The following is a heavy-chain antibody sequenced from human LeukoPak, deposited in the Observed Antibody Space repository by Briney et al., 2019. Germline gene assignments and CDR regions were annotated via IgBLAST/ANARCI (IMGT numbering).Heavy chain of an antibody. CDR2: TYYRTKWYS. Sequence: SQTLSLTCVISGDSVSRTNAAWNWIRQSPSRGLEWLGRTYYRTKWYSDSAVSVKSRIIINADTSKNQFSLQLNSVTPEDTAVYYCGRGGGGMTVASFDQWGQGTPVTVSS. J-gene: IGHJ4*02. CDR3: GRGGGGMTVASFDQ. V-gene: IGHV6-1*01. D-gene: IGHD6-19*01. CDR1: GDSVSRTNAA.